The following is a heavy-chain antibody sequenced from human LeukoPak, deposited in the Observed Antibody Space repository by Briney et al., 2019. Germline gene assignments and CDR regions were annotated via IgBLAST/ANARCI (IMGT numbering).Heavy chain of an antibody. CDR3: ANREGGYTYDPFDY. CDR2: ISGSSDTT. D-gene: IGHD5-18*01. CDR1: GFTFSTYA. Sequence: GGSLRLSCAASGFTFSTYAMSWVRQAPGRGLEWVSAISGSSDTTYYADSVKGRFTISRDNSKNTLYLQMNSLRAENTAVYYCANREGGYTYDPFDYWGQGTLVTVSS. J-gene: IGHJ4*02. V-gene: IGHV3-23*01.